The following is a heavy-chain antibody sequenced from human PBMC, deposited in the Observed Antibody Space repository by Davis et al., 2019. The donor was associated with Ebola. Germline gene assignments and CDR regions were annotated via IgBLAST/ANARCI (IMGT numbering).Heavy chain of an antibody. V-gene: IGHV3-23*01. CDR2: ISANGGST. Sequence: PGGSLRLSCAASGFTFSLYAMNWVRQAPGKGLEWVSGISANGGSTYYADSVRGRFSITRDNSKNTLFLQMDSLRDGDTAVYYCAGASPVTQRPWGQGTLVTVSS. CDR1: GFTFSLYA. D-gene: IGHD4-17*01. J-gene: IGHJ5*02. CDR3: AGASPVTQRP.